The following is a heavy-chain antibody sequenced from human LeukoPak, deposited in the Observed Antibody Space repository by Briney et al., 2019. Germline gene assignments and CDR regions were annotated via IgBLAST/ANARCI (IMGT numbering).Heavy chain of an antibody. J-gene: IGHJ4*02. CDR3: ARWRDGLRWGELSADPNFDY. D-gene: IGHD3-16*01. V-gene: IGHV4-31*03. CDR1: GGSISSGGYY. CDR2: IYYSGST. Sequence: SQTLSLTCTVSGGSISSGGYYWSWIRQHPGKGLEWIGYIYYSGSTYYNPSLKSRVTISVDTSKNQFSLKLSSVTAADTAVYYCARWRDGLRWGELSADPNFDYGGQGTLVTVSS.